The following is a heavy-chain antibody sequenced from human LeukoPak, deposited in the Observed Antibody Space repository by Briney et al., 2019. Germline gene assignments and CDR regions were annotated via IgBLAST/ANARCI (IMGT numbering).Heavy chain of an antibody. D-gene: IGHD2-8*02. V-gene: IGHV4-61*02. Sequence: TLSLTCTVSGGSISSGSYYWSWIRQPAGKGLEWIGRIYTSGRTMYSPSLKSRVTISADTSKNQFSLKLSSVTATDTAVYYCARGYWFYFDYWGQGTLVTVSS. CDR2: IYTSGRT. CDR3: ARGYWFYFDY. CDR1: GGSISSGSYY. J-gene: IGHJ4*02.